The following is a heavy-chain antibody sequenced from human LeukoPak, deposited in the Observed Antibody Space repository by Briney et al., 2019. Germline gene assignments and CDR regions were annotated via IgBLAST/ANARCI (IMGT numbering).Heavy chain of an antibody. J-gene: IGHJ4*02. CDR2: MYTSGST. CDR1: GALISSGSYY. D-gene: IGHD2-2*01. CDR3: ARDRVHIVLLPGAKRKTWYFDY. Sequence: SETLSLTCTVSGALISSGSYYWSWIRQPAGKGLEWIGRMYTSGSTNYNPSLKSRVTISVGTSKNQFSLKLSSVTAADTAVYYCARDRVHIVLLPGAKRKTWYFDYWGQGTLVTVSS. V-gene: IGHV4-61*02.